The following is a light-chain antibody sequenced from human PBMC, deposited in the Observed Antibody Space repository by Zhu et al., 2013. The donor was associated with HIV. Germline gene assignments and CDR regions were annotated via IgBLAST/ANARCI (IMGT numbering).Light chain of an antibody. Sequence: DMQMTQSPSVVSASVGDRVNITCRASLGIAFFLSWFQQKSGKVPTRLIFGASNLQSGVPSRFSGSGSGTEFTLTITSLQPDDFATYYCQQYNTYGTFGQGTKVVIK. CDR3: QQYNTYGT. CDR2: GAS. J-gene: IGKJ1*01. CDR1: LGIAFF. V-gene: IGKV1-17*03.